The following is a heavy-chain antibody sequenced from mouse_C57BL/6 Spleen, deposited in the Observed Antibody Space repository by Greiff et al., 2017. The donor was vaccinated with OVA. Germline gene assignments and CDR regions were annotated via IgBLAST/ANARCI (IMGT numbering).Heavy chain of an antibody. CDR2: IDPEDGDT. Sequence: EVQLQQSGAELVRPGASVKLSCTASGFNIKDYYMHWVKQRPEQGLEWIGRIDPEDGDTEYAPKFQGKATMTADTSSNTAYLQLSSLTSEDTAVYYCTSYYYGSSYLYYFDYWGQGTTLTVSS. V-gene: IGHV14-1*01. D-gene: IGHD1-1*01. CDR3: TSYYYGSSYLYYFDY. CDR1: GFNIKDYY. J-gene: IGHJ2*01.